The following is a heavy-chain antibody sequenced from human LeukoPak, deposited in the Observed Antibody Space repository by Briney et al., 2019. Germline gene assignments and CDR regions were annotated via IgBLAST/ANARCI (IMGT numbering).Heavy chain of an antibody. D-gene: IGHD4-17*01. CDR1: GFTFSSYS. V-gene: IGHV3-21*01. J-gene: IGHJ3*02. CDR2: ISSSSSYI. CDR3: ARSYGDYALGAFDI. Sequence: PGGSLRLSCAASGFTFSSYSMNWVRPAPGKGLEWVSSISSSSSYIYYADSVKGRFTISRDNAKNSLYLQMNSLRAEDTAVYYCARSYGDYALGAFDIWGQGTMVTVSS.